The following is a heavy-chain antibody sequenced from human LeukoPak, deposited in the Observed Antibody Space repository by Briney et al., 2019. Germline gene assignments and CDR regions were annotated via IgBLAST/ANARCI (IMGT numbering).Heavy chain of an antibody. D-gene: IGHD4-17*01. V-gene: IGHV3-53*04. CDR3: ARQDYGDYYYYGMDV. CDR1: GFTVSSNY. Sequence: GGSLRLSCAASGFTVSSNYINWVRQAPGKGLEWVSVIYRSGSTYCADSVKGRFTISRHDSKNTVYLQMNSLRAEDTAVYYCARQDYGDYYYYGMDVWGQGTTVTVSS. J-gene: IGHJ6*02. CDR2: IYRSGST.